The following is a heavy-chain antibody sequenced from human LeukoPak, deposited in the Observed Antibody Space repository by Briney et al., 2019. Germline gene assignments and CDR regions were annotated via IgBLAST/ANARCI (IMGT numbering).Heavy chain of an antibody. CDR2: MNPNSGNT. Sequence: GASVKVSCKASGYTFTSYDINWVRQATGQGLEWMGWMNPNSGNTGYAQKFQGRVTMTRNTSISTAYMELSSLRSEDTAVYYCARTYSSSWPHYYYYMDVWGKGTTVTISS. D-gene: IGHD6-13*01. CDR1: GYTFTSYD. V-gene: IGHV1-8*01. CDR3: ARTYSSSWPHYYYYMDV. J-gene: IGHJ6*03.